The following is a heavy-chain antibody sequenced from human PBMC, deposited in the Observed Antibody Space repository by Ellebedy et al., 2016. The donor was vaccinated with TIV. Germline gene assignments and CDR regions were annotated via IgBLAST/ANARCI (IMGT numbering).Heavy chain of an antibody. Sequence: PGGSLRLSCAASGFTFSTYPMHWVRQSPGKGLEWVAVILYDGSIKFYADSVKGRFTISRDNSKNTLFLQMNSLRPEDSAVYYCARDRGVSENWFDPWGQGTPVTVSS. V-gene: IGHV3-30*04. J-gene: IGHJ5*02. D-gene: IGHD3-10*01. CDR3: ARDRGVSENWFDP. CDR2: ILYDGSIK. CDR1: GFTFSTYP.